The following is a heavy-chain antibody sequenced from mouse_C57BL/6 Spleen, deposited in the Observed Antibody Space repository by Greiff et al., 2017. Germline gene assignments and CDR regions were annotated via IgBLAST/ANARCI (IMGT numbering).Heavy chain of an antibody. CDR2: IDPEDGDT. D-gene: IGHD1-1*01. J-gene: IGHJ3*01. V-gene: IGHV14-1*01. CDR1: GFNIKDYY. Sequence: EVQLQQSGAELVRPGASVKLSCTASGFNIKDYYMHWVKQRPEQGLEWIGRIDPEDGDTEYAPKFQGKATMTADPSANTAYLQLSSLTSEDTAVYYCTTGTTVVESPSWFAYWGQGTLVTVSA. CDR3: TTGTTVVESPSWFAY.